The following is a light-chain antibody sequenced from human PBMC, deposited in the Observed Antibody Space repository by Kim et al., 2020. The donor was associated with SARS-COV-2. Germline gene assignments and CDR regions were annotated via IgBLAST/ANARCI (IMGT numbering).Light chain of an antibody. CDR1: QTVLYNSNNKNY. CDR2: WAS. V-gene: IGKV4-1*01. CDR3: QQYYSTPPS. J-gene: IGKJ2*03. Sequence: RATLNCKSSQTVLYNSNNKNYLAWYQQKPGQAPKLLIYWASIRESGVSDRFSGSGSETDFTLTISCLQAEDVAVYYCQQYYSTPPSFGQGTKLEI.